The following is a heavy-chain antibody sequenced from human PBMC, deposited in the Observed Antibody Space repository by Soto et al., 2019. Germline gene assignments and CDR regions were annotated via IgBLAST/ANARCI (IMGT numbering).Heavy chain of an antibody. D-gene: IGHD6-13*01. J-gene: IGHJ4*02. CDR1: GFTFS. CDR3: ARDRFASSWSYFEY. CDR2: ISYDGGNK. Sequence: QVQLVESGGGVVQPGRSLRLSCAASGFTFSMHWVRQAPGKGLEWVAVISYDGGNKYYADSVKARLTISRDNSNNSLYLQMNSLRPEDTALYYFARDRFASSWSYFEYWGQGTLVTVSS. V-gene: IGHV3-30-3*01.